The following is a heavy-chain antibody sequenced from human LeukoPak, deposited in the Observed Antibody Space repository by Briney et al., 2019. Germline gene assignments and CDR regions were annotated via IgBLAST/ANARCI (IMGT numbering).Heavy chain of an antibody. V-gene: IGHV4-39*01. CDR2: IYYSGST. Sequence: SETLSLTCTVSGGSISSSSYYWGWIRQPPGKGLEWIGSIYYSGSTYYNPSLKSRVTISVDTSKNQFSLKLSSVTAADTAVYYCAMRIYGDPNWFDPWGQGTLVTVSS. D-gene: IGHD4-17*01. CDR1: GGSISSSSYY. J-gene: IGHJ5*02. CDR3: AMRIYGDPNWFDP.